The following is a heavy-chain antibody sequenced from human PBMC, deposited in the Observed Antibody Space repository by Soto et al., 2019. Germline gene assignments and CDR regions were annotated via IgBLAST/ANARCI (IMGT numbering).Heavy chain of an antibody. D-gene: IGHD3-10*01. Sequence: QVQLQESGPGLVKPSQTLSLTCTVSGGSINNGGYYWSWIRQHPGKGLEWIGYIFYSGSTYYNPSLKSRVTIPVDTSKNQFSRKLSSVTAADKAVYYCAKDLLGGSYGMDVWGQGTTVTVSS. V-gene: IGHV4-31*03. CDR3: AKDLLGGSYGMDV. J-gene: IGHJ6*02. CDR1: GGSINNGGYY. CDR2: IFYSGST.